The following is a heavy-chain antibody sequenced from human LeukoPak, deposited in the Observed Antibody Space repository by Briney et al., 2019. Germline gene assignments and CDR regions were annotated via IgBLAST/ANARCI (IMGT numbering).Heavy chain of an antibody. CDR3: AREGYSQGYYMDV. Sequence: PSETLSLTCTVSGASINSGSFCWVWIRQTAGKGLEWIGRLYTSGSTKTNPSLRSRVSISADTSKKQFSLNLTSATAADTAVYFCAREGYSQGYYMDVWGKGTTVTVSS. CDR2: LYTSGST. CDR1: GASINSGSFC. V-gene: IGHV4-61*02. J-gene: IGHJ6*03. D-gene: IGHD5-24*01.